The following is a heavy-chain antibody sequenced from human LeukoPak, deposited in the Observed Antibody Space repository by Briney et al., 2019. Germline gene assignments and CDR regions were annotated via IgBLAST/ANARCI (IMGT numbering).Heavy chain of an antibody. Sequence: GESLKISCKGSGYSFTSYWIGWVRQMPGKGLEWMGIIYPGDSDTRYSPSFPGQVTISADKSISTAYLQWSSLKASDTAMYYCASGYGGWELLGDFDYWGQGTLVTVSS. V-gene: IGHV5-51*01. J-gene: IGHJ4*02. D-gene: IGHD1-26*01. CDR2: IYPGDSDT. CDR3: ASGYGGWELLGDFDY. CDR1: GYSFTSYW.